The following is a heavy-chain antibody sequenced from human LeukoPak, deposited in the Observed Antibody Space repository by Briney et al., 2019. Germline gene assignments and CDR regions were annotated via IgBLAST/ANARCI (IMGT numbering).Heavy chain of an antibody. Sequence: GGSLRLSCAASGFTFSAYDMSWVGQAPGKGLDWVSAISGGGGSTYYADSVKGRFIISKDNSKNTLYLQMNSLRAEDTAVYYCAKGAGFDPWGQGTLVTVSS. CDR3: AKGAGFDP. V-gene: IGHV3-23*01. CDR2: ISGGGGST. CDR1: GFTFSAYD. J-gene: IGHJ5*02.